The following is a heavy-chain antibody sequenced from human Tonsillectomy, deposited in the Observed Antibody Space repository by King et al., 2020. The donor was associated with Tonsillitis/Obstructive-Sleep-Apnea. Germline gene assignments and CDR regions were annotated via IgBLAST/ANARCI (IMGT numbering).Heavy chain of an antibody. Sequence: QLQESGPGLVKPSQTLSLICTVSGGSISSGGYYWSWIRQHPGKGLEWIGYIYDSGSTYYNPSLKSRVTISVDTSRNQFSLKLGSGTAADTAVYYCASEVTTGAFDYWGQGTLVTVSS. CDR1: GGSISSGGYY. J-gene: IGHJ4*02. V-gene: IGHV4-31*03. CDR2: IYDSGST. D-gene: IGHD4-17*01. CDR3: ASEVTTGAFDY.